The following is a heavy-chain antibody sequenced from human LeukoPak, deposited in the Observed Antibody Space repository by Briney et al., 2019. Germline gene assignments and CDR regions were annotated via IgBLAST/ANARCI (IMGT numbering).Heavy chain of an antibody. Sequence: PSETLSLTCAVYGGSFSGYYWSWIRQPPGKGLEWIGEINHSGSTNYNPSPKSRVTISVDTSKNQFSLKLSSVTAADTAVYYCARVKVRAVAGNWDWFDPWGQGTLVTVSS. CDR3: ARVKVRAVAGNWDWFDP. V-gene: IGHV4-34*01. D-gene: IGHD6-19*01. CDR2: INHSGST. CDR1: GGSFSGYY. J-gene: IGHJ5*02.